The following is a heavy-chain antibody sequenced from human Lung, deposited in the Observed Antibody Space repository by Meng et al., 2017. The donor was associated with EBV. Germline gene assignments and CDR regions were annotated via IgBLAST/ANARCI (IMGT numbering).Heavy chain of an antibody. D-gene: IGHD1-26*01. V-gene: IGHV3-74*01. Sequence: EVQLVESGGGLVQPGGSLMLSCASSEFTFSTYWMHWVRQAPGKGLVWVSRINSDGSSTSYADSVKGRLSISRDNAKNTLYLQMNSLTVDDTAIYYCVRGYGGSYLGGDHWGQGTLVPVSS. CDR2: INSDGSST. J-gene: IGHJ5*02. CDR3: VRGYGGSYLGGDH. CDR1: EFTFSTYW.